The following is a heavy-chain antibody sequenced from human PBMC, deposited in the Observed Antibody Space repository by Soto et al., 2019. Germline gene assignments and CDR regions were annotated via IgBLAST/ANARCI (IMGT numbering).Heavy chain of an antibody. J-gene: IGHJ6*02. D-gene: IGHD6-19*01. CDR1: GGTFSSYA. Sequence: SVKISCKASGGTFSSYAISWVRQAPGQGLEWMGGIIPIFGTANYAQKFQGRVTITADESTSTAYMELSSLRSEDTAVYYCAVAGNPDGSGLWDYYYYYGMDVWGQGTTVTVSS. V-gene: IGHV1-69*13. CDR3: AVAGNPDGSGLWDYYYYYGMDV. CDR2: IIPIFGTA.